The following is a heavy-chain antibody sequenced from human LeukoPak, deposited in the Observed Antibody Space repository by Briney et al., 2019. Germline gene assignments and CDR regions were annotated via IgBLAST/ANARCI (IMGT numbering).Heavy chain of an antibody. CDR2: ISSDGSKT. CDR3: ARALSTSWPFYYYFGLDV. V-gene: IGHV3-30*04. J-gene: IGHJ6*02. CDR1: GFTFSRYA. D-gene: IGHD6-13*01. Sequence: GRSLRLSSAASGFTFSRYAMHWVRQAPGKGLEWVAVISSDGSKTYFADSVKGRFTISRDNSKNTLYLQMNSLRADDTAVFYCARALSTSWPFYYYFGLDVWGQGTTVTVSS.